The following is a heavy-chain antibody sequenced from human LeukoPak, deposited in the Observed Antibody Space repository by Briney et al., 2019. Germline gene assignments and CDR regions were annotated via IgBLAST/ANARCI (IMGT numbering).Heavy chain of an antibody. CDR2: ISYSGTT. Sequence: SETLSLTCTVSGGSISSGGDYWSWIRQHPGKGLEWIGYISYSGTTYYSPSLQSRITISLNTSKNQFSLELSSVTAADTAVYYCARAAWRGSNSRDAFDIWGLGTVVTVSS. CDR1: GGSISSGGDY. V-gene: IGHV4-31*03. J-gene: IGHJ3*02. D-gene: IGHD4-23*01. CDR3: ARAAWRGSNSRDAFDI.